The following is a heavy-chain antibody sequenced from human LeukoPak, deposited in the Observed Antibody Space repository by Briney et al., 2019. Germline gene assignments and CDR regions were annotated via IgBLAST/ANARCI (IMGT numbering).Heavy chain of an antibody. CDR2: IYTSGST. J-gene: IGHJ6*03. CDR1: GGSISSYY. D-gene: IGHD3-3*01. V-gene: IGHV4-4*07. Sequence: SETLSLTCTVSGGSISSYYGSWIRQPAGNGLEWIGRIYTSGSTNYNPSLKSRVTMSVDTSKNQFSLKLSSVTAADTAVYYCARASAAYDFWSGPSYYYYYMDVWGKGTTVTVSS. CDR3: ARASAAYDFWSGPSYYYYYMDV.